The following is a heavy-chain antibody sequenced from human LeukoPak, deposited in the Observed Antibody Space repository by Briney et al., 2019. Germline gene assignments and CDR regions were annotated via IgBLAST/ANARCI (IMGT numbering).Heavy chain of an antibody. Sequence: SETLSLTSSVSGVFVTSLYWNWIRQPPGKGHEWNGYVFSDGTTNYNPSLRSRLIMSVATAKTDISLYLTSVTVADTAIYYCARLNCLIEGCYNHWGRGTLVTVSS. CDR3: ARLNCLIEGCYNH. J-gene: IGHJ4*02. D-gene: IGHD2-15*01. CDR1: GVFVTSLY. CDR2: VFSDGTT. V-gene: IGHV4-59*08.